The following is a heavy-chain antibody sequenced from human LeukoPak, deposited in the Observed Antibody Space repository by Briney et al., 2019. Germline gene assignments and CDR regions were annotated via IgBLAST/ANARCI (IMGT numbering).Heavy chain of an antibody. Sequence: SETLSLTCTVSGDSINNYYWSWIRQPPGKGLEWIGEINHSGSTNYNPSLKSRVTISVDTSKNQFSLKLSSVTAADTAVYYCARHRVYSYGLDYWGQGTLVTVSS. V-gene: IGHV4-34*01. D-gene: IGHD5-18*01. CDR2: INHSGST. CDR1: GDSINNYY. J-gene: IGHJ4*02. CDR3: ARHRVYSYGLDY.